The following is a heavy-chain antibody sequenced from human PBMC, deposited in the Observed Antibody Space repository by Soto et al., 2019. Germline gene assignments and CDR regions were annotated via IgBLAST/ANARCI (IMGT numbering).Heavy chain of an antibody. CDR3: AAEGGRAAAGSSDY. J-gene: IGHJ4*02. CDR2: IVVGSGNT. V-gene: IGHV1-58*01. CDR1: GFTFTSSA. D-gene: IGHD6-13*01. Sequence: QMQLVQSGPEVKKPGTSVKVSCKASGFTFTSSAVQWVRQARGQRLEWIGWIVVGSGNTNYAQKFQERVTITRDMSTSTAYMELSSLRSEDTAVYYCAAEGGRAAAGSSDYWGQGTLVTVSS.